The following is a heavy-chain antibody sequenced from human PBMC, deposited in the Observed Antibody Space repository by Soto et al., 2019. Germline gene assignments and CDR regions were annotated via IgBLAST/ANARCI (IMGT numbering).Heavy chain of an antibody. D-gene: IGHD6-13*01. Sequence: QVQLVESGGGVVQPGRSLILSCAASGFTFSSYGMHWVRQAPGKGLEWVAVIWSDGGNKYYADSVKGRFTISRDNSKNTLYLQMNRLRAEDTAVYYCARWGIAAGDYWGQGTLVTVSP. CDR3: ARWGIAAGDY. CDR1: GFTFSSYG. V-gene: IGHV3-33*01. CDR2: IWSDGGNK. J-gene: IGHJ4*02.